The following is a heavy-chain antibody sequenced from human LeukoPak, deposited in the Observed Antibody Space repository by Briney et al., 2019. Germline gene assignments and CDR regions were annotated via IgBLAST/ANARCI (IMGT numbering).Heavy chain of an antibody. J-gene: IGHJ4*02. CDR2: ISYDGSNK. D-gene: IGHD4-11*01. Sequence: PGGSLRLSCAASGFTFSSYGMHWVRQAPGKGLEWVAVISYDGSNKYYADSVKGRFTISRDNTKNSLYLQMSSLRDEDTAVYYCVSSNSQGGDWGQGTLVTVSS. V-gene: IGHV3-30*03. CDR3: VSSNSQGGD. CDR1: GFTFSSYG.